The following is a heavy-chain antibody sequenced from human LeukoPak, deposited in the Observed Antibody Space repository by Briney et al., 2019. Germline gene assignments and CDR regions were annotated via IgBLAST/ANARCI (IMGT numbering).Heavy chain of an antibody. Sequence: AGGSLRLSCAASGFTFSSYAMHWVRQAPGKGLEWVAVISYDGSNKYYADSVKGRFTISRDNSKNTLYLQMNSLRAEDTAVYYCANSPYYYDSSGYYYASHFDYWGQGTLVTVSS. CDR1: GFTFSSYA. D-gene: IGHD3-22*01. J-gene: IGHJ4*02. CDR2: ISYDGSNK. CDR3: ANSPYYYDSSGYYYASHFDY. V-gene: IGHV3-30*04.